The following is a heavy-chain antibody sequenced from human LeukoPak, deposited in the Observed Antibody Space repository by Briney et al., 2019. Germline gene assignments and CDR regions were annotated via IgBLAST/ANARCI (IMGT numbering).Heavy chain of an antibody. CDR1: GGTFSSYA. Sequence: SVKVSCKASGGTFSSYAISWVRQAPGQGLEWMGRIIPIFGTANYAQKFQGRVTITTDESTSTAYMELSSLRSEDTAVHYCARNGGIAHRNWFDPWGQGTLVTVSS. J-gene: IGHJ5*02. V-gene: IGHV1-69*05. CDR2: IIPIFGTA. D-gene: IGHD6-13*01. CDR3: ARNGGIAHRNWFDP.